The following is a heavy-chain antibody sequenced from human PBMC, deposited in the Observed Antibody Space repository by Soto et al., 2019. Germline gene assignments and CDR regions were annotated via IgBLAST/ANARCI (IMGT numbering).Heavy chain of an antibody. CDR3: AKGDIVVVPAAILYYYYGMDV. CDR2: IYYSGST. Sequence: PSETLSLTCTVPGGSISSGDYYWSWIRQPPGKGLEWIGYIYYSGSTYYNPSLKSRVTISVDTSKNQFSLKLSSVTAADTAVYYCAKGDIVVVPAAILYYYYGMDVWGQGTTVTVSS. CDR1: GGSISSGDYY. D-gene: IGHD2-2*01. J-gene: IGHJ6*02. V-gene: IGHV4-30-4*01.